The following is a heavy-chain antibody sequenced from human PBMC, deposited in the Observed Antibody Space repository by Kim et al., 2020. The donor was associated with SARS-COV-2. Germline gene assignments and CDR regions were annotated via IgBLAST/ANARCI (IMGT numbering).Heavy chain of an antibody. CDR3: AKGGYYYDSSGYYY. D-gene: IGHD3-22*01. V-gene: IGHV3-30*02. J-gene: IGHJ4*02. Sequence: DAVKGRFTISRDNSKNTLYLQMNSLRAEDTAVYYCAKGGYYYDSSGYYYWGQGTLVTGSS.